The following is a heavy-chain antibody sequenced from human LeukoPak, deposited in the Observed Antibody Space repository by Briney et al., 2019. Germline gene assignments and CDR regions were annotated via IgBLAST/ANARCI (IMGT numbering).Heavy chain of an antibody. D-gene: IGHD3-22*01. V-gene: IGHV4-34*09. J-gene: IGHJ3*02. Sequence: SETLSLTCAVYGGSFSGYYWSWIRQPPGKGLEWIGEINHSGSTNYNPSLKSRVTISVDTSKNQFSLKLSSVTAADTAVYYCARDVFYDSSGYLAAFDIWGQGTMVTVSS. CDR1: GGSFSGYY. CDR3: ARDVFYDSSGYLAAFDI. CDR2: INHSGST.